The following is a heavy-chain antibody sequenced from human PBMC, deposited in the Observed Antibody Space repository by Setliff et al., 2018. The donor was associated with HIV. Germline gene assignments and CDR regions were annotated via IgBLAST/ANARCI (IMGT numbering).Heavy chain of an antibody. D-gene: IGHD1-26*01. CDR1: GGSISSDY. CDR2: IYDSGST. CDR3: ARDREGWENGDYYYMDV. V-gene: IGHV4-59*01. J-gene: IGHJ6*03. Sequence: SETLSLTCTVSGGSISSDYWSWIRQPPGKGMEWIGFIYDSGSTNYNPSFKSRVNISLDTSKNQFYLMLSSVTAADTAVYYCARDREGWENGDYYYMDVWGKGTTVTVSS.